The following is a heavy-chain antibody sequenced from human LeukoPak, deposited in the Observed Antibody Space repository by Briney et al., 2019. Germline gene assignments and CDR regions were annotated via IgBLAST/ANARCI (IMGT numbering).Heavy chain of an antibody. CDR2: IYSGGST. CDR3: VRDTCGCGSGWQLYWYFDL. CDR1: GFTVSSNY. V-gene: IGHV3-66*01. J-gene: IGHJ2*01. Sequence: GGSLRLSCAASGFTVSSNYMSWVRQAPGKGLEWVSVIYSGGSTYYADSVKGRFTISRDNSKNTLYLQMNSLRAEDTAVYYCVRDTCGCGSGWQLYWYFDLWGRGTLVTVSS. D-gene: IGHD6-19*01.